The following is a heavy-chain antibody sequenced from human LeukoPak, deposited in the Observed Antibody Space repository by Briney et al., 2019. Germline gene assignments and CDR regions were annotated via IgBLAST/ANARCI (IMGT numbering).Heavy chain of an antibody. D-gene: IGHD1-1*01. Sequence: PGGSLRLSCVASGFTFRSHWMSWVRQTPGKGLEWVANIKQGGSERYYVDSVKGRFTISRDNAKNSLYLQMNSLRAEDTAVYYCVRYRGYYYYGMDVWGLGTTVTVSS. CDR2: IKQGGSER. J-gene: IGHJ6*02. CDR3: VRYRGYYYYGMDV. CDR1: GFTFRSHW. V-gene: IGHV3-7*03.